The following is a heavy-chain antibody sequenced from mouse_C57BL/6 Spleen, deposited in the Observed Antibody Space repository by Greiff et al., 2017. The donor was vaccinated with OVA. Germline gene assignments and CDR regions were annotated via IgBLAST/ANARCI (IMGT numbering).Heavy chain of an antibody. CDR2: ISDGGSYT. Sequence: EVQRVESGGGLVKPGGSLKLSCAASGFTFSSYAMSWVRQTPEKRLEWVATISDGGSYTYYPDNVKGRFTISRDNAKNNLYLQMSHLKSEDTAMYYCAGKGDSYDFDDWGQGTTLTVSS. J-gene: IGHJ2*01. V-gene: IGHV5-4*01. D-gene: IGHD2-14*01. CDR1: GFTFSSYA. CDR3: AGKGDSYDFDD.